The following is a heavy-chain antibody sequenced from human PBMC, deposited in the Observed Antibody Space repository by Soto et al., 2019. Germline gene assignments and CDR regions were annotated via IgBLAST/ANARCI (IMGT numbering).Heavy chain of an antibody. D-gene: IGHD3-16*01. J-gene: IGHJ6*02. CDR2: INAGNGNT. V-gene: IGHV1-3*01. Sequence: GASVRVSCKASGYTFTSYAMHWVRQAPGQRLEWMGWINAGNGNTKYSQKFQGRVTITRDTSASTAYMELSSLRSEDTAVYYCARDGGPTGYYCYYGMDVWGQGTTVTVSS. CDR1: GYTFTSYA. CDR3: ARDGGPTGYYCYYGMDV.